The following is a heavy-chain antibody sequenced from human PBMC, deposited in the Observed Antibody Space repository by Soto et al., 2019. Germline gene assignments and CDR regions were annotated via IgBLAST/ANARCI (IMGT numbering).Heavy chain of an antibody. Sequence: ASVKVSCKGSGYTFTSYGISWVRQAPGQGLEWMGWISAYNGNTNYAQKLQGRVTMTTDTSTSTAYMELRSLRSDDTAVYYCARDVTTWYYYDSSGDQTDYWGQGTLVTVSS. CDR1: GYTFTSYG. J-gene: IGHJ4*02. V-gene: IGHV1-18*01. CDR2: ISAYNGNT. D-gene: IGHD3-22*01. CDR3: ARDVTTWYYYDSSGDQTDY.